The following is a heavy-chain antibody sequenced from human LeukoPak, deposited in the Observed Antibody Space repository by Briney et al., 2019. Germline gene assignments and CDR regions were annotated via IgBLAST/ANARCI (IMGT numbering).Heavy chain of an antibody. J-gene: IGHJ4*02. V-gene: IGHV3-23*01. CDR2: ISGTGGRT. CDR3: ARAKPKNMVRGLIMRRESRYYFDY. Sequence: PGGSLRLSCAASGFTFSSYGMHWVRQAPGKGLEWVSVISGTGGRTYYADSVKGRFTISRDNSKSTLYIQMNSLRAEDTAVYYCARAKPKNMVRGLIMRRESRYYFDYWGQGTLVTVSS. CDR1: GFTFSSYG. D-gene: IGHD3-10*01.